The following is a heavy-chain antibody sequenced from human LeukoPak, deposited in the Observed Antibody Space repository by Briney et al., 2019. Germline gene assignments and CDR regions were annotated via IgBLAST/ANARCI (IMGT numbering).Heavy chain of an antibody. D-gene: IGHD6-13*01. J-gene: IGHJ4*02. V-gene: IGHV4-59*08. Sequence: SETLSLTCTVSGYSISSSYYWSWIRQPPGKGLEWIGYIYYSGSTNYNPSLKSRVTISVDTSKNQFSLKLSSVTAADTAVYYCARVAQQPPYYFDYWGQGTLVTVSS. CDR3: ARVAQQPPYYFDY. CDR2: IYYSGST. CDR1: GYSISSSYY.